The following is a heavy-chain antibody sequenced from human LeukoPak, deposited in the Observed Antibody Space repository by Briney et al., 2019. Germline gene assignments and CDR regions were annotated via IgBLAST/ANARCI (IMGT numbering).Heavy chain of an antibody. CDR3: ASPHNAGAFDI. CDR1: GGSLSGYY. V-gene: IGHV4-34*01. CDR2: INHSGST. J-gene: IGHJ3*02. D-gene: IGHD1-14*01. Sequence: SETLSPTCAVYGGSLSGYYWSWIRQPPGKGLEWIGEINHSGSTNYNPSLKSRVTISVDTSKNQFSLKLSSVTAADTAVYYCASPHNAGAFDIWGQGTMVTVSS.